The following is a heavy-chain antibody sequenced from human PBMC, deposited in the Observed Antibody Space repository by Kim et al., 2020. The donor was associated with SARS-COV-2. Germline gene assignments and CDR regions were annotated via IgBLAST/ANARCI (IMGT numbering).Heavy chain of an antibody. D-gene: IGHD2-21*02. CDR2: IFGSGYGT. CDR3: VKHLHFTGVTFYWYFEL. V-gene: IGHV3-23*05. J-gene: IGHJ2*01. CDR1: GDTFRNSA. Sequence: GGSLRLSCTASGDTFRNSAMSWVRQAPGKGLEWVSGIFGSGYGTYYADSARGRFTISSDNFKDTLSLEMTVLRAENTAVYYCVKHLHFTGVTFYWYFELWGGDTRVTVSS.